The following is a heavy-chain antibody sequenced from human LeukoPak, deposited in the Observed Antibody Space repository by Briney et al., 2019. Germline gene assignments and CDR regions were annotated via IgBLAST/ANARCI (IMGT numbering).Heavy chain of an antibody. CDR2: MNPNSGNT. CDR1: GYTFTSYD. Sequence: ASVKVSCKASGYTFTSYDINWVRQATGQGLEWMGWMNPNSGNTGYAQKFQGRVTITRNTSISTAYMELSSLRSEDTAVYYCARPGYYYDSSGYYQMDYWGQGTLVTVSS. D-gene: IGHD3-22*01. V-gene: IGHV1-8*03. J-gene: IGHJ4*02. CDR3: ARPGYYYDSSGYYQMDY.